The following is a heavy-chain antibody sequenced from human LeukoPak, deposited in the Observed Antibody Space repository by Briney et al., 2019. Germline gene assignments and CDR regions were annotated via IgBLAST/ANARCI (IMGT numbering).Heavy chain of an antibody. J-gene: IGHJ4*02. Sequence: SETLSLTCTVSGGSISSSSYYWGWIRQPPGKGLEWIGSIYYSGSTYYNPSLKSRVTISVDTSKNQFSLKLSSVTAADTAVYYCARGPPFGQPLDYWGQGTLVTVSS. D-gene: IGHD3-16*01. CDR2: IYYSGST. CDR1: GGSISSSSYY. V-gene: IGHV4-39*07. CDR3: ARGPPFGQPLDY.